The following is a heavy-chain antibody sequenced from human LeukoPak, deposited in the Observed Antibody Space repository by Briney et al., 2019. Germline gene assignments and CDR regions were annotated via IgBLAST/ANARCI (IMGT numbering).Heavy chain of an antibody. CDR2: ISSSSSTI. V-gene: IGHV3-48*04. CDR1: GFTFSSYS. CDR3: VAAGDRGNY. D-gene: IGHD6-13*01. J-gene: IGHJ4*02. Sequence: PGGSLRLSCAASGFTFSSYSMNWVRQAPGKGLEWVSYISSSSSTIYYADSVKGRFTISRDNAKNSLYLQMNSLRAEDTALYYCVAAGDRGNYWGQGTLVTVSS.